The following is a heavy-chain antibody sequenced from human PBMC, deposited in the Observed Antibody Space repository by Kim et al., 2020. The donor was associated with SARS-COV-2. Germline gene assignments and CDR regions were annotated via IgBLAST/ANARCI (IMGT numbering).Heavy chain of an antibody. CDR3: ARGRRDGYNLRWQYYFDY. J-gene: IGHJ4*02. CDR2: INHSGST. Sequence: SETLSLTCAVYGGSFSGYYWSWIRQPPGKGLEWIGEINHSGSTNYNPSLKSRVTISVDTSKNQFSLKLSSVTAADTAVYYCARGRRDGYNLRWQYYFDYWGQGTLVTVSS. V-gene: IGHV4-34*01. D-gene: IGHD5-12*01. CDR1: GGSFSGYY.